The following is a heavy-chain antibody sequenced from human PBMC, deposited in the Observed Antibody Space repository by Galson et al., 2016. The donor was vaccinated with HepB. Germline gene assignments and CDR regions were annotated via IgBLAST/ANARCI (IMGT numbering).Heavy chain of an antibody. CDR1: GFTFSRFW. CDR3: ARLRGVYDAFDI. V-gene: IGHV3-7*01. J-gene: IGHJ3*02. Sequence: SLRLSCAASGFTFSRFWMSWVRQAPGKGLEWVANIKHDGSEKYYVDSVKGRFTISRDNAQNSLYLQMNSLRAEDTAVYYCARLRGVYDAFDIWGQGTMVTCSS. CDR2: IKHDGSEK. D-gene: IGHD3-10*01.